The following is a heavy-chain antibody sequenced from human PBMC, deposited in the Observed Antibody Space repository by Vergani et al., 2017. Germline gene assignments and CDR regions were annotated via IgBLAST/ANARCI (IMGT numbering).Heavy chain of an antibody. J-gene: IGHJ6*02. V-gene: IGHV3-43*01. CDR1: GFTFDDYT. D-gene: IGHD6-13*01. CDR2: INWDGGST. CDR3: TKDNRAAAGSYYYGMDV. Sequence: EVKLVESGGVVVQPGGSLRLSCAASGFTFDDYTMHWVRQAPGKGLEWVSLINWDGGSTYYADSVKGRFTTSRDNSKNSLYLQMNSLRSEDTALYYCTKDNRAAAGSYYYGMDVWGQGTTVTVSS.